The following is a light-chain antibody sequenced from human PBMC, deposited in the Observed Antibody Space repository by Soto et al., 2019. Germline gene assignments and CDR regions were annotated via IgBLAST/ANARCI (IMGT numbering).Light chain of an antibody. CDR1: QTVSNNY. CDR3: QQYAGPPTT. Sequence: IVQTQSPLTLSSSQRATATLSCSASQTVSNNYLAWCQQKPGQAPRVIMYGASRRATGIPDRFSGGGSGTDFTLTISRLEPEDFAVYFCQQYAGPPTTFGQGTRLEIK. V-gene: IGKV3-20*01. J-gene: IGKJ5*01. CDR2: GAS.